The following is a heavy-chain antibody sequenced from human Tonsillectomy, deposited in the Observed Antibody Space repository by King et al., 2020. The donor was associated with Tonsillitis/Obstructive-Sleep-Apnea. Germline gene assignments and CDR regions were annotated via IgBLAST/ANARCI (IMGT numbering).Heavy chain of an antibody. CDR1: GYSFTNYW. J-gene: IGHJ6*02. V-gene: IGHV5-51*01. Sequence: QLVQSGAEVKKPGESLKISCKGSGYSFTNYWIGWVRQMPGKGLEWMGIVYPYDSDTRYSPSFQGQVTVSADTSISTAYLQWSSLKASDTAIYYCASRISVPSTPYSYYGLDVWGQGTTVTVSS. CDR2: VYPYDSDT. CDR3: ASRISVPSTPYSYYGLDV. D-gene: IGHD6-19*01.